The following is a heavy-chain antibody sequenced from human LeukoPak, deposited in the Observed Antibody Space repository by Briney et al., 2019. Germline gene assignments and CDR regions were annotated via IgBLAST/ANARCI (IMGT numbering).Heavy chain of an antibody. V-gene: IGHV4-59*08. D-gene: IGHD3-22*01. Sequence: SETLSLTCTVPGGSISSYYWSWIRQPPGKGLEWIGDIYYTGSTNYTPSLESRVTISVDASKNQFSLRLSSMTAADTAVYYCARQDSSGQDDYWGQGTLVTVSS. CDR1: GGSISSYY. CDR2: IYYTGST. J-gene: IGHJ4*02. CDR3: ARQDSSGQDDY.